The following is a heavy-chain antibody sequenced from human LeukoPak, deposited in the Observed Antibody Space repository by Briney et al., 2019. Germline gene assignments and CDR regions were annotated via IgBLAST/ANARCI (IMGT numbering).Heavy chain of an antibody. Sequence: GGSLRLSCAASGFTFSDYAMHWVRQAPGKGLEYVSSISNNGGSTYYANSVKGRFTISRDNSKSTLFLQMGRLRDEDMAVYYCAKTQQWLATGGWYWFDSWGQGTLVTLSS. CDR3: AKTQQWLATGGWYWFDS. J-gene: IGHJ5*01. V-gene: IGHV3-64*01. D-gene: IGHD6-19*01. CDR2: ISNNGGST. CDR1: GFTFSDYA.